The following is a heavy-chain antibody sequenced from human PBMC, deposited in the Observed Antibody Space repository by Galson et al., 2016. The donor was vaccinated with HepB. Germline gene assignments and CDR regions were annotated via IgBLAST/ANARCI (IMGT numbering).Heavy chain of an antibody. CDR1: GFTFDDYA. CDR2: ISYDGDTK. Sequence: SLRLSCAASGFTFDDYAMHWVRQPPGKGLEWVAVISYDGDTKYHADSVKGRFTISRDNSKNTLYLQMHRLRFEDTAVYYCASDPRQWQRGYNYGFEYWGHGTLVSVSS. D-gene: IGHD5-18*01. CDR3: ASDPRQWQRGYNYGFEY. J-gene: IGHJ4*01. V-gene: IGHV3-30*03.